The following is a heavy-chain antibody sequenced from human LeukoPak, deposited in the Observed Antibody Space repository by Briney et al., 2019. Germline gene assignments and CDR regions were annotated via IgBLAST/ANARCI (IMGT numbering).Heavy chain of an antibody. CDR1: GVPISSFY. J-gene: IGHJ4*02. CDR3: ARISSGPKTYYFDY. Sequence: TSETLSLTCAVSGVPISSFYWSWIRQPPGKGLEWIGYIYYSGSTNYNPSLKSRVTISVDTSKNQFSLKLSSVTAADTAVYYCARISSGPKTYYFDYWGQGTLVTVSS. CDR2: IYYSGST. D-gene: IGHD6-19*01. V-gene: IGHV4-59*08.